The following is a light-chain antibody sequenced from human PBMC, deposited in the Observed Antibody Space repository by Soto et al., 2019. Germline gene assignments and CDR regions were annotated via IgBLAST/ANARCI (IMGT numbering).Light chain of an antibody. CDR1: QSVSNW. CDR3: QQYDSYSWT. Sequence: DIQKTQSPSTLSASVGERVTITCRASQSVSNWLAWYQQKPGKAPKLLIYDVSSLESGVPSRFSGSGSGTEFILNISSLQPDDFATYYCQQYDSYSWTFDQGTKVEMK. J-gene: IGKJ1*01. V-gene: IGKV1-5*01. CDR2: DVS.